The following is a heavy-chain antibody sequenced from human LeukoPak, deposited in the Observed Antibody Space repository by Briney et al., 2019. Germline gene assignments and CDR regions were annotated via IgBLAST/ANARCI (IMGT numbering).Heavy chain of an antibody. J-gene: IGHJ4*02. CDR1: GFTLRNTW. CDR3: ARDQSGSLDY. D-gene: IGHD1-26*01. Sequence: GGSLRLSCAASGFTLRNTWMAWVRQAPGKGLEWVANINQDASTKHYVDSVKGRFTISRDNAKNSLYLQMNSLRAEDTAVYYCARDQSGSLDYWGQGTLATVSS. CDR2: INQDASTK. V-gene: IGHV3-7*01.